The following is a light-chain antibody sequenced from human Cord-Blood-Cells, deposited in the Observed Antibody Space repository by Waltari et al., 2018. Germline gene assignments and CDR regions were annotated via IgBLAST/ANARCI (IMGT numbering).Light chain of an antibody. Sequence: NFMLTQPHSVSESPGNTVTISCTRSSGSIASHYVQWYQQRPGSSPTTVIYEDNQRPSGVPDRFSGSIDSSSNSASLTISGLKTEDEADYYCQSYDSSNLVFGGGTKLTVL. J-gene: IGLJ3*02. CDR1: SGSIASHY. CDR2: EDN. V-gene: IGLV6-57*01. CDR3: QSYDSSNLV.